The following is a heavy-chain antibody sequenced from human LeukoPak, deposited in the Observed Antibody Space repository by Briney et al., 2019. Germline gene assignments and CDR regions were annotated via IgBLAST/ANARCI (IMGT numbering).Heavy chain of an antibody. CDR2: INPSGGST. CDR3: ARDVVIVATETIYYYYYMDV. Sequence: ASVKVSCKASGYTFTSYYMHWVRQAPGQGLEWMGIINPSGGSTSYAQKFQGRVTMTRDTSTSTVYMELSRLRSDDTAVYYCARDVVIVATETIYYYYYMDVWGKGTTVTVSS. CDR1: GYTFTSYY. J-gene: IGHJ6*03. V-gene: IGHV1-46*01. D-gene: IGHD5-12*01.